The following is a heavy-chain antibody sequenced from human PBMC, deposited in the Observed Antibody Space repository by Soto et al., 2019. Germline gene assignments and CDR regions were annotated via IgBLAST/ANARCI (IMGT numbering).Heavy chain of an antibody. V-gene: IGHV3-7*03. J-gene: IGHJ6*02. CDR1: GFRFSEKW. CDR2: INQGGSEK. Sequence: GSLRLSCATSGFRFSEKWMTWVRQAPGRGLEWMAHINQGGSEKFYVDSVKGRFTISRDNAKNSLSLQMNSLIDEDTAVYYCARGHYGLEVWGQGTTVTVSS. CDR3: ARGHYGLEV.